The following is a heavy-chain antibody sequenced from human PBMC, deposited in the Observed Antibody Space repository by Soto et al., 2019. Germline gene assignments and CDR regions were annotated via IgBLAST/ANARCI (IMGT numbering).Heavy chain of an antibody. CDR3: GRHAPMGVRGAGLDV. CDR2: VYHSGNT. V-gene: IGHV4-39*01. CDR1: GGSISSSSYY. Sequence: QLQLQESGPGLIKPSETLSLTCIVSGGSISSSSYYWGWIRQPPGKGLEWMGSVYHSGNTHNNPSLKSRAPVSVDLSKNQFSLKLTSVTAADTAVYYCGRHAPMGVRGAGLDVWGQGTTVTVSS. J-gene: IGHJ6*02. D-gene: IGHD3-10*01.